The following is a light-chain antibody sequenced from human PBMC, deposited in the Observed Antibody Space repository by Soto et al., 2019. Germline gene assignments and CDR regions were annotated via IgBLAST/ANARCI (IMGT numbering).Light chain of an antibody. CDR1: QTISSW. Sequence: IHMKQNHSTLSGSVGDRVTITCRASQTISSWLAWYQQKPGKAPKLLIYKASTLKSGVPSRFSGSGSGTEFTLTISSLQPDDFATYYCPHYNSYSEAFGQRTTV. CDR2: KAS. J-gene: IGKJ1*01. CDR3: PHYNSYSEA. V-gene: IGKV1-5*03.